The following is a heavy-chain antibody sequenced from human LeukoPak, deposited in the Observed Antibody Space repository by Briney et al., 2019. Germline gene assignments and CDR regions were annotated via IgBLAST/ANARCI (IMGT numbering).Heavy chain of an antibody. CDR1: GFTFSNAW. CDR2: IKSKTDGGTT. V-gene: IGHV3-15*01. J-gene: IGHJ4*02. D-gene: IGHD5-12*01. CDR3: TTDWDLRNPYRYSGYDYEDY. Sequence: KPGGSLRLSCAASGFTFSNAWMSWVRQAPGKGLEWVGRIKSKTDGGTTDYAAPVKGRFTISRDDSKNTLYLQMNSLKTEDTAVYYCTTDWDLRNPYRYSGYDYEDYWGQGTLVTVSS.